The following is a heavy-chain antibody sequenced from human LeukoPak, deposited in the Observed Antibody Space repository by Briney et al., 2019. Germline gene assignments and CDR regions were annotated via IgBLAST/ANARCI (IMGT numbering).Heavy chain of an antibody. V-gene: IGHV4-59*08. CDR3: ARVDSWSGYRNFDY. J-gene: IGHJ4*02. CDR2: IYYSGST. CDR1: GGSISSYY. Sequence: PSETLSLTCTVSGGSISSYYWSWIRQPPGKGLEWIGYIYYSGSTNYNPSLKSRVTISVDTSKNQFSLKLSSVTAADTAVYYCARVDSWSGYRNFDYWGQGTLVTVPS. D-gene: IGHD3-3*01.